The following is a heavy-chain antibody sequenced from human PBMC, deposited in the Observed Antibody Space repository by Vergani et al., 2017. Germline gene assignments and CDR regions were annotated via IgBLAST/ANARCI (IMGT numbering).Heavy chain of an antibody. CDR3: ARDLREGATIDY. V-gene: IGHV3-30-3*01. J-gene: IGHJ4*02. CDR2: ISYDGSNK. Sequence: QVQLVESGGGVVQPGRSLRLSCAASGFTFSSYALHWVRQAPGKGLEWVAVISYDGSNKYYADSVKGRFTISRDNSKNTLYLQMNSLRAEDTAVYYCARDLREGATIDYWGQGTLVTVSS. CDR1: GFTFSSYA. D-gene: IGHD3-16*01.